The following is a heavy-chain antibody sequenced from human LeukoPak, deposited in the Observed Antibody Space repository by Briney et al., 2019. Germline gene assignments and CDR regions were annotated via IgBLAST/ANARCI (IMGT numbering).Heavy chain of an antibody. CDR2: IHPRDSDT. CDR1: GYRFTNSW. CDR3: ARRYCNGSSCYLFDY. D-gene: IGHD2-15*01. Sequence: GESLKISWKGSGYRFTNSWIGWVRQMPGKGLEWMGIIHPRDSDTRYSPSFQGQVTISADKSISTAYLQWSSLKASDTAMYYCARRYCNGSSCYLFDYRGQGTLVTVSS. V-gene: IGHV5-51*01. J-gene: IGHJ4*02.